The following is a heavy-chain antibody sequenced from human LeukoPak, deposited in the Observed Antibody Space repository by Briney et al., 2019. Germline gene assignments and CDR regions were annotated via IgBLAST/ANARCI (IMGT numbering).Heavy chain of an antibody. D-gene: IGHD2-2*01. J-gene: IGHJ3*02. CDR1: GFTFSSYW. Sequence: GSLRLSCAPSGFTFSSYWMHWVREAPGKGLVWVSRINSDGSNINYADSVKGRFTISRDNAKNTLYLQMNSLRAEDTAVYYCARAVPAAPDAFDIWGQGTMVTVSS. CDR2: INSDGSNI. CDR3: ARAVPAAPDAFDI. V-gene: IGHV3-74*01.